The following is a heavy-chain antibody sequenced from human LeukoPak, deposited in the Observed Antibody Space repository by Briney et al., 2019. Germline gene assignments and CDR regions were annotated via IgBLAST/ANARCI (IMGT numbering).Heavy chain of an antibody. CDR2: ISAYNGNT. D-gene: IGHD3-22*01. CDR3: ARTPHYYDSSGYYYIHAGDY. V-gene: IGHV1-18*04. Sequence: ASVKVSCKASGYTFTGYYMHWVRQAPGQGLEWMGWISAYNGNTNYAQKLQGRVTMTTDTSTSTAYMELRSLRSDDTAVYYCARTPHYYDSSGYYYIHAGDYWGQGTLVTVSS. J-gene: IGHJ4*02. CDR1: GYTFTGYY.